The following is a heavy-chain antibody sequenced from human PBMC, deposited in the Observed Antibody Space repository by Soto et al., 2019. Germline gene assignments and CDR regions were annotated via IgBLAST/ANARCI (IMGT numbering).Heavy chain of an antibody. V-gene: IGHV3-30-3*01. Sequence: QVQLVESGGGVVQPGRSLRLSCAASGFTFSSYAMHWVRQAPGKGLEWVAVISYDGSNKYYADSVKGRFTISRDNSKNTLYLQMNSLRAEDTAVYYCARYRQWLAPIDYWGQGTLVTVSS. CDR3: ARYRQWLAPIDY. J-gene: IGHJ4*02. D-gene: IGHD6-19*01. CDR2: ISYDGSNK. CDR1: GFTFSSYA.